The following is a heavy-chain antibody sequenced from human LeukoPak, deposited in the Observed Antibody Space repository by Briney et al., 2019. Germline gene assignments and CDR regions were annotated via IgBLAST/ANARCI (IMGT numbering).Heavy chain of an antibody. J-gene: IGHJ4*02. V-gene: IGHV1-46*01. CDR3: ARAPRNSSTMLDY. Sequence: GASVKVSCKASGYTFTNHWIQWVRQAPGQGLEWVALINPNDGSTTYAHKFQGRVTMTRDTSTSTVYMDLSSLTSEDTAVYYCARAPRNSSTMLDYWGQGTLVTVSS. D-gene: IGHD6-13*01. CDR2: INPNDGST. CDR1: GYTFTNHW.